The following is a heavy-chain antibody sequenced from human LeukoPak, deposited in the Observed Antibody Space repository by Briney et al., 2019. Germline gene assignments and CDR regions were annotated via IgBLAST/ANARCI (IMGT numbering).Heavy chain of an antibody. CDR3: ARVFYLPYCGGDCYSPLDY. D-gene: IGHD2-21*02. CDR2: ISSNGGST. V-gene: IGHV3-64*01. Sequence: GGSLRLSCAASGFTFSSYAMHWVRQAPGKGLEYVSAISSNGGSTYYANSVKGRFTISRDNSKNTLYLQMGSLRAEDMAVYYCARVFYLPYCGGDCYSPLDYWGQGTLVTVSS. J-gene: IGHJ4*02. CDR1: GFTFSSYA.